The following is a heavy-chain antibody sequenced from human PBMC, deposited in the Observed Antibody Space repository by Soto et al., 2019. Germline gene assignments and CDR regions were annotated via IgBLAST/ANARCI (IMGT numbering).Heavy chain of an antibody. CDR1: GYTFSGSV. V-gene: IGHV1-3*01. Sequence: QVQLVQSGAEVKKPGASVKVSCKASGYTFSGSVMHWVRQAPGQGLEWMGWINADNGNTKYSQKFQGRVTMTWDTSASTAYMELSSLRSEATAIYYCASEIDATTATSLDYWAQGTLVTVSS. CDR2: INADNGNT. J-gene: IGHJ4*02. D-gene: IGHD4-17*01. CDR3: ASEIDATTATSLDY.